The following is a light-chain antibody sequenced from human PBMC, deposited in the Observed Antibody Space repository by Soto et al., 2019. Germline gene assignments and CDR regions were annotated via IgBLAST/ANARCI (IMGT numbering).Light chain of an antibody. Sequence: DIQMTQSPSTLSASVGDRVTITCRASQSISSWLAGYQQKPGKAPNLLIYKAPSLESGVPSRFSGSGSGTEFTLTISSLQPDDFATYDCQQYDSYPWTFGQGTKVESK. CDR2: KAP. J-gene: IGKJ1*01. CDR1: QSISSW. CDR3: QQYDSYPWT. V-gene: IGKV1-5*03.